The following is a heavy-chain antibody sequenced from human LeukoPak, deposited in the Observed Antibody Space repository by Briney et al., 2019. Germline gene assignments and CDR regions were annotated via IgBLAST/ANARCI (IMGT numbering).Heavy chain of an antibody. CDR2: INHSGST. CDR1: GGSFSGYY. D-gene: IGHD4-11*01. CDR3: ARRTTVTIPFGY. Sequence: SETLSLTCAVYGGSFSGYYWSWIRQPPWKGLEWIGEINHSGSTNYNPSLKSRVTISVDKSKNQFSLKLSSVTAADTAVYYCARRTTVTIPFGYWGQGTLVTVSS. V-gene: IGHV4-34*01. J-gene: IGHJ4*02.